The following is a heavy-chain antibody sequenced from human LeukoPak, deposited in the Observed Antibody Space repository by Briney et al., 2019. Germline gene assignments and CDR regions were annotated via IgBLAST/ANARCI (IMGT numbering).Heavy chain of an antibody. CDR2: IIPIFGTA. J-gene: IGHJ5*02. CDR3: ARVSSSSWYEFWFDP. CDR1: GGTFSSYA. D-gene: IGHD6-13*01. Sequence: ASVKVSFTASGGTFSSYAISWVRQAPGQGLEWMGGIIPIFGTANYAQKFQGRVTITADESTSTAYMELSSLRSEDTAVYYCARVSSSSWYEFWFDPWGQGTLVTVSS. V-gene: IGHV1-69*01.